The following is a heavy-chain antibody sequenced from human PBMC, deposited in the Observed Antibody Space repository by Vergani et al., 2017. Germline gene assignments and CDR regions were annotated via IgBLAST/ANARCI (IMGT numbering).Heavy chain of an antibody. D-gene: IGHD1-26*01. CDR1: GFTFDDYA. J-gene: IGHJ3*02. Sequence: EVQLLESGGGLVQPGGSLRLSCAASGFTFDDYAMHWVRQAPGKGLEWVSAISDSGSRSYYADSAKGRFTISRDNSENTLFLQMNSLRVEDTAVYYCVKASGSTGSGAFDIWGQGTMVTVSS. CDR3: VKASGSTGSGAFDI. V-gene: IGHV3-23*01. CDR2: ISDSGSRS.